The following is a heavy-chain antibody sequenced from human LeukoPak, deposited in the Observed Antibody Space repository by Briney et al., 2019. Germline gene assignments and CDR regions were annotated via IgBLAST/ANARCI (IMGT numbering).Heavy chain of an antibody. D-gene: IGHD3-22*01. Sequence: GGSLRLSCAASGFTFSSYAMHWVRQAPGKGLEYVSAISSNGGSTYYANSVKGRFTISRDNSKNTLYLQMGSLRAEDMAVYYCARTESNPRYYYDSSGFGFDIWGQGTMVTVSS. CDR2: ISSNGGST. V-gene: IGHV3-64*01. CDR3: ARTESNPRYYYDSSGFGFDI. J-gene: IGHJ3*02. CDR1: GFTFSSYA.